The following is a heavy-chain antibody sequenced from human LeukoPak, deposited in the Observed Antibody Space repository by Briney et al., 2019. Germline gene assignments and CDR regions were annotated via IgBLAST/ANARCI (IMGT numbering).Heavy chain of an antibody. CDR2: IYYSGST. Sequence: PSETLSLTCTVSGGYISTSNYYWGWIRQSPGKGLEWIGNIYYSGSTYYNPSLKSRVSLSIDTSMNQFSLKVNSLTVADTALYYCARFFYYDASRPPFRGQGTLVAVSS. CDR3: ARFFYYDASRPPF. CDR1: GGYISTSNYY. J-gene: IGHJ4*02. V-gene: IGHV4-39*01. D-gene: IGHD3-16*01.